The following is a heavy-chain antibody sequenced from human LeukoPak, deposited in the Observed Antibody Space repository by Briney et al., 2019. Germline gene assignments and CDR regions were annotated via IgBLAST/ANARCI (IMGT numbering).Heavy chain of an antibody. CDR3: EKGHYYGSGSYTPRHYYGMDV. J-gene: IGHJ6*02. CDR1: GFTFSSYA. CDR2: ISYSGGST. V-gene: IGHV3-23*01. D-gene: IGHD3-10*01. Sequence: GGSLRLSCAASGFTFSSYAMSWVRRTPGKGLEWGSGISYSGGSTYYADSVKGRFTISRDNSKNTVYLQMNSLRAEDTAVYYCEKGHYYGSGSYTPRHYYGMDVWGQGTTVTVSS.